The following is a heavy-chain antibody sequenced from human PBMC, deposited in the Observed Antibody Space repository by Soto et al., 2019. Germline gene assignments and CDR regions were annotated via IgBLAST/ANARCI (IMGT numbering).Heavy chain of an antibody. J-gene: IGHJ4*02. Sequence: QVQLVQSGAVVKKPGSSVKVSCNASGGTFSSYSINWVRQAPGQGLEWMGEIIRIFVTANYAQKFQGRVTITADESTSTAYMELSSLRSEDTAVYYCARDGGRHSGGIDYWGQGTLVTVSS. D-gene: IGHD1-26*01. CDR2: IIRIFVTA. V-gene: IGHV1-69*01. CDR3: ARDGGRHSGGIDY. CDR1: GGTFSSYS.